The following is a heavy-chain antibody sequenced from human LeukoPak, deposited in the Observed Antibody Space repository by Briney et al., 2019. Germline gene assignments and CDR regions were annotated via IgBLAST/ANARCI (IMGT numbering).Heavy chain of an antibody. D-gene: IGHD6-13*01. CDR3: AAGGVEQLVLILDY. Sequence: SVKVPCKASGFTFTSSAVQWVRQACGQRLEWIGWIVVGSGNTNYAQKFQERVTITRDMSTSTAYMELSSLRSEDTAVYYCAAGGVEQLVLILDYWGQGTLVTVSS. CDR1: GFTFTSSA. CDR2: IVVGSGNT. V-gene: IGHV1-58*01. J-gene: IGHJ4*02.